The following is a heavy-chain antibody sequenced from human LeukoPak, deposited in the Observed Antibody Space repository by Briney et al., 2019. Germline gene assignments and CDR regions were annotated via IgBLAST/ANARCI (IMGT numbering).Heavy chain of an antibody. CDR2: IKQDGSEK. CDR3: ASGSYSNWFDP. D-gene: IGHD1-26*01. J-gene: IGHJ5*02. Sequence: GGSLRLSYAASGFTFSSYWMSWVRQAPGKGLEWVANIKQDGSEKYYVDSVKGRFTISRDNAKNSLYLQMNSLRAEDTAVYYCASGSYSNWFDPWGQGTLVTVSS. CDR1: GFTFSSYW. V-gene: IGHV3-7*01.